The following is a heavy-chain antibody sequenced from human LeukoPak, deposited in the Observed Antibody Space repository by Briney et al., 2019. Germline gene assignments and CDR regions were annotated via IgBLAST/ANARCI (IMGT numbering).Heavy chain of an antibody. CDR2: ISSSGGRT. D-gene: IGHD2-15*01. V-gene: IGHV3-64*01. J-gene: IGHJ4*02. CDR1: GFTFSTYA. Sequence: PGGSLRLSCAASGFTFSTYAMHWVRQAPGKGLEYVSAISSSGGRTYYANSVKDRFTISRDNSKNTLYLQMNSLRAEDTAVYYCAKIKFGYCSGGSCYSGPWDYWGQGTLVTVSS. CDR3: AKIKFGYCSGGSCYSGPWDY.